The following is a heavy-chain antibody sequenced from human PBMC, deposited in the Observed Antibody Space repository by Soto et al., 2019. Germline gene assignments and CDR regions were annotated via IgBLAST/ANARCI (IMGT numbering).Heavy chain of an antibody. CDR3: FNSLHDGRTPYGMDV. Sequence: QVQVVESGGGVVQPGRSLRLSCAASGFSFSTYGMHWVRQAPGKGLEWVAVIVFDGGDKYYADSVKGRFNISRDNSKDMLQLQMRSLTTADKAVYVFFNSLHDGRTPYGMDVWGQGTMVIVSS. V-gene: IGHV3-33*05. CDR2: IVFDGGDK. J-gene: IGHJ6*02. CDR1: GFSFSTYG. D-gene: IGHD1-26*01.